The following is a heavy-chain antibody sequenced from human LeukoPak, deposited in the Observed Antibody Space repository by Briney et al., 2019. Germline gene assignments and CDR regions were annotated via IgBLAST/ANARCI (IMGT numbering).Heavy chain of an antibody. CDR1: GGSFSGYY. CDR2: INHSGST. CDR3: ARVISSWYYFDY. J-gene: IGHJ4*02. Sequence: SETLSLTCAVYGGSFSGYYWSWIRQPPGKGLEWIGEINHSGSTNYNPSLKSRVTISVDTSKSQFSLKLSSVTAADTAVYYCARVISSWYYFDYWGQGTLVTVSS. V-gene: IGHV4-34*01. D-gene: IGHD6-13*01.